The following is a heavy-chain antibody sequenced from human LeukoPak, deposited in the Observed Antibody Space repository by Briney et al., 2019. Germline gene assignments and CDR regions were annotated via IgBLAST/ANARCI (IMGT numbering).Heavy chain of an antibody. CDR2: IKGGGSEK. Sequence: QSGGSLRLSCAASGLTFSAYWMTWVSQAPGKGLEWVANIKGGGSEKSYVDSVKGRFTISRDNTKNSLYLEMNSLRADDTAVYYCARSALAASFDHWGEGTLVTVSS. CDR3: ARSALAASFDH. CDR1: GLTFSAYW. J-gene: IGHJ4*02. V-gene: IGHV3-7*01. D-gene: IGHD6-6*01.